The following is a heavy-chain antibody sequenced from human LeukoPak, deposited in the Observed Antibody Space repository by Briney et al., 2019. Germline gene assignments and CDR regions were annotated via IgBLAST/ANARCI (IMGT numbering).Heavy chain of an antibody. CDR1: GGTFSSYS. J-gene: IGHJ6*03. CDR3: ARVDRYHYYLDV. V-gene: IGHV1-69*05. Sequence: SVKVSCKASGGTFSSYSITWVRQAPGQGLEWMGGIMPLFNTANYAQQFQGRVTITTDESTNTAYMELSSLRFEDTAMYYCARVDRYHYYLDVWGKGTTVTVSS. CDR2: IMPLFNTA.